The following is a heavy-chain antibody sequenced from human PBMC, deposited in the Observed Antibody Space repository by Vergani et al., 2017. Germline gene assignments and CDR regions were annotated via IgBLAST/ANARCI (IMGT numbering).Heavy chain of an antibody. J-gene: IGHJ6*03. CDR2: INHSAST. CDR1: GGSFSGYT. CDR3: ARGRGSTGCMDV. D-gene: IGHD6-13*01. Sequence: QVQLQQWGAGLLKPSETLSLTCAVYGGSFSGYTWSWIHQPPGKGLEWIGEINHSASTNYNPSLKSRVTISVDTSKNQFSLKLSSVTAADTAVYYCARGRGSTGCMDVWGKGTTVTVSS. V-gene: IGHV4-34*01.